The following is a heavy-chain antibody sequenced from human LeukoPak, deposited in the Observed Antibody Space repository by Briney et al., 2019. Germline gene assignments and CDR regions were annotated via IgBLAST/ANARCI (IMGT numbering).Heavy chain of an antibody. D-gene: IGHD4-23*01. V-gene: IGHV3-64*04. CDR1: GFTFSTRP. CDR2: SSANGGST. CDR3: AKMNYGGDSVDWYFDL. Sequence: PGGSLRLSCSGSGFTFSTRPMHWVRQAPGKGLEYVSGSSANGGSTYYADSAKGRFIISRDNSKNTLYLQMNSLRAEDTAVYYCAKMNYGGDSVDWYFDLWGRGTLVTVSS. J-gene: IGHJ2*01.